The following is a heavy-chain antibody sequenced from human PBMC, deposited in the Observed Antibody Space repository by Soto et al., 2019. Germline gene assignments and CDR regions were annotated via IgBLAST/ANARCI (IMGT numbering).Heavy chain of an antibody. D-gene: IGHD6-19*01. V-gene: IGHV3-73*01. Sequence: PGESLKISCAASGFTFSGSAMHWVRQASGKGLEWVGRIRSKANNYATAYSASVKGRFTISRDDSKNTAYLQMNSLKTDDTAVYYCSSVRVTSGWYLWGQGTLVPVSS. CDR2: IRSKANNYAT. CDR1: GFTFSGSA. J-gene: IGHJ5*02. CDR3: SSVRVTSGWYL.